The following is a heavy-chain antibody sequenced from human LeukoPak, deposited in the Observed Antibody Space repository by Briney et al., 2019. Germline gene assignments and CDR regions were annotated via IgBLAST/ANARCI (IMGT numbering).Heavy chain of an antibody. CDR1: GFTFSSYE. Sequence: GGSLRLSCAASGFTFSSYEMNWVRQAPGKGLEWVSYISSSGSTIYYADSVKGRFTISRDNAKNSLYLQMNGLRAEDTAVYYCARVPGNSYYYYYMDVWGKGTTVTISS. V-gene: IGHV3-48*03. J-gene: IGHJ6*03. D-gene: IGHD4-23*01. CDR2: ISSSGSTI. CDR3: ARVPGNSYYYYYMDV.